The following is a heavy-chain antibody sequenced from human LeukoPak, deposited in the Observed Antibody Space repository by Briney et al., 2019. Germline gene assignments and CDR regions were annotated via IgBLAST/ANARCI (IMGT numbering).Heavy chain of an antibody. CDR1: GGSISSSSYY. J-gene: IGHJ3*02. CDR2: IYYSGST. Sequence: PSETLSLTCTVFGGSISSSSYYWGWIRQPPGKGLEWIGSIYYSGSTYYNPSLKSRVTISVDTSKNQFSLKLSSVTAADTAVYYCARRQLPKSYGYAFDIWGQGTMVTVSS. CDR3: ARRQLPKSYGYAFDI. D-gene: IGHD5-18*01. V-gene: IGHV4-39*07.